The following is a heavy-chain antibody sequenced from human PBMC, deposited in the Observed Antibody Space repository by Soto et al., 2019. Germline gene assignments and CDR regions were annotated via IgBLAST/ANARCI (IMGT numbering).Heavy chain of an antibody. CDR1: GYSFTSYR. D-gene: IGHD2-15*01. CDR2: IYPGDSDT. V-gene: IGHV5-51*01. Sequence: GESLKISCKGSGYSFTSYRIGWVRQMPGKGLEWMGIIYPGDSDTRYSPSFQGQVTISADKSISTAYLQWSSLKASDTAMYYCARLPKDIVVVVAATVFDYWGQGTLVTVSS. CDR3: ARLPKDIVVVVAATVFDY. J-gene: IGHJ4*02.